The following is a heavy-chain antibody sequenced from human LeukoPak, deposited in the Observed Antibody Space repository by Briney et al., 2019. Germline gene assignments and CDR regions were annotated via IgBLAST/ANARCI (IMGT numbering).Heavy chain of an antibody. Sequence: SETLSLTCTVSGGSISSYSYYWGWIRQPPGKGLEWIGSIYYSGTTNYNPSLKSRLTISVDTSKNQFSLKLSSVTAADTAVYYCASSRGGPFDYWGQGTLVTVSS. CDR3: ASSRGGPFDY. CDR2: IYYSGTT. CDR1: GGSISSYSYY. J-gene: IGHJ4*02. D-gene: IGHD3-10*01. V-gene: IGHV4-39*07.